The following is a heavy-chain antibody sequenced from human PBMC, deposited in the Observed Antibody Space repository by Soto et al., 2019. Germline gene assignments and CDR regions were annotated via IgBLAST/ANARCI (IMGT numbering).Heavy chain of an antibody. CDR3: ARVPRGAWYTHLPH. CDR1: GYTFTGYG. J-gene: IGHJ4*02. V-gene: IGHV1-18*04. D-gene: IGHD1-1*01. CDR2: ISGYNGNT. Sequence: QVQLVQSGAEVKTPGASVKVSCKASGYTFTGYGISWVRQAPGQGLEWMGWISGYNGNTNYAQKFQGRVTMTTDTPTSTAYMELRSLRSDDTAVYYCARVPRGAWYTHLPHWGQGTLVTVSS.